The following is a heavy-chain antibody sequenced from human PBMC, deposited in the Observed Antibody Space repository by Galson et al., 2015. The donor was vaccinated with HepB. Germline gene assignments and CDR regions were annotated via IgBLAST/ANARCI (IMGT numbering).Heavy chain of an antibody. D-gene: IGHD2-2*01. J-gene: IGHJ4*02. CDR3: ARGLGGFSNTPFDY. CDR1: GFTVSGNY. Sequence: SLRLSCAASGFTVSGNYMSWVRQAPGKGLEWVSVLYTDGTTNYADSVKGRFTISRDNSKNTLYLQMNSLRAEETAVYYCARGLGGFSNTPFDYWGQGTLVTVSS. V-gene: IGHV3-53*01. CDR2: LYTDGTT.